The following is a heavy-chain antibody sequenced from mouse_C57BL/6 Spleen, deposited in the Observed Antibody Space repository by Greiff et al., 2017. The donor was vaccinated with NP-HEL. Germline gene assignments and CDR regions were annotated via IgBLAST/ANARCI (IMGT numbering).Heavy chain of an antibody. J-gene: IGHJ3*01. Sequence: EVQGVESGGDLVKPGGSLKLSCAASGFTFSSYGMSWVRQTPDKRLEWVATISRGGSYTYYPDSVKGRSTFSRDNAKNTLYLQMSSLKSEDTAMYYCARRHVGNWFAYWGQGTLVTVSA. CDR2: ISRGGSYT. CDR3: ARRHVGNWFAY. V-gene: IGHV5-6*01. CDR1: GFTFSSYG. D-gene: IGHD4-1*01.